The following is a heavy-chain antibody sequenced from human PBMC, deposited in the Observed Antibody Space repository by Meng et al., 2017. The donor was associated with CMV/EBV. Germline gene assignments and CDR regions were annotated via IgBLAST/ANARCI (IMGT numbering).Heavy chain of an antibody. Sequence: GESLKISCAASGFTVSSHYMSWVCQAPGKGLEWVSIIYSGGSTYYADSVKGRFTISRDNSKNALYLQMNSLRPEDTAVYYCARDSGAFDIWGQGTMVTVSS. V-gene: IGHV3-66*02. D-gene: IGHD3-10*01. CDR2: IYSGGST. CDR3: ARDSGAFDI. CDR1: GFTVSSHY. J-gene: IGHJ3*02.